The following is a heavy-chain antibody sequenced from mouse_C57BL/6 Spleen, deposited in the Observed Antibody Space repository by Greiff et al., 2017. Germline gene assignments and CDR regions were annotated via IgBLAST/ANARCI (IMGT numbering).Heavy chain of an antibody. D-gene: IGHD2-3*01. J-gene: IGHJ3*01. CDR1: GFTFTDYY. V-gene: IGHV7-3*01. CDR2: IRNKANGYTT. CDR3: ARDDDGYYWFAY. Sequence: EVHLVESGGGLVQPGGSLSLSCAASGFTFTDYYMSWVRQPPGKALEWLGFIRNKANGYTTEYSASVKGLFTISRDNSQSILYLQMNALRAEDSATYYCARDDDGYYWFAYWGQGTLVTVSA.